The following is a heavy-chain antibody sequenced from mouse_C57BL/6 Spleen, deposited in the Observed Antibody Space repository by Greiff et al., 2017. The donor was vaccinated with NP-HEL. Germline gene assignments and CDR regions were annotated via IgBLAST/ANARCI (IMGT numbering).Heavy chain of an antibody. J-gene: IGHJ2*01. V-gene: IGHV1-26*01. CDR2: INPNNGGT. CDR1: GYTFTDYY. Sequence: VQLQQSGPELVKPGASVKISCKASGYTFTDYYMNWVKQSHGKSLEWSGDINPNNGGTSYNQKFKGKATLTVDKSSSTAYMELRSLTSEDSAVYYCASGSIDYWGQGTTLTVSS. CDR3: ASGSIDY. D-gene: IGHD1-1*01.